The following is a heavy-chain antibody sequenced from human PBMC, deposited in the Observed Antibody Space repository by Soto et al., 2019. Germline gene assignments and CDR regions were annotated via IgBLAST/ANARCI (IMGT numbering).Heavy chain of an antibody. CDR2: IIPIIGTK. V-gene: IGHV1-69*01. CDR1: GGTYRSYA. J-gene: IGHJ4*02. D-gene: IGHD3-16*02. CDR3: ARNNRAIYHCDY. Sequence: QVRLVQYGAELKKTGSSVKVSCKASGGTYRSYAISWVLQAPGQGLELMGGIIPIIGTKNYAQKFQDRVTNTADESPNTAYMDLNSLRSDNTDVYYCARNNRAIYHCDYWGQGSMGTVSS.